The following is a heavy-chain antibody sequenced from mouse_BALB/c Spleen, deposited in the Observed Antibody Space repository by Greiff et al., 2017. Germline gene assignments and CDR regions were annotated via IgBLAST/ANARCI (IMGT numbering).Heavy chain of an antibody. J-gene: IGHJ4*01. CDR1: GYTFTSYW. Sequence: VKLQESGAELAKPGASVKMSCKASGYTFTSYWMHLVKQRPGQGLEWIGYINPSTGYTEYNQKFKDKATLTADKSSSTAYMQLSSLTSEDSAVYYCASSYGNYERYAMDYWGQGTSVTVSS. D-gene: IGHD2-1*01. CDR2: INPSTGYT. CDR3: ASSYGNYERYAMDY. V-gene: IGHV1-7*01.